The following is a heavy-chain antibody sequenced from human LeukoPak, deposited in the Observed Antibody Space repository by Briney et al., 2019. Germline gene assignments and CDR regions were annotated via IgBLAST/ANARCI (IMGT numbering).Heavy chain of an antibody. Sequence: SETLSLTCAVHGVSFSGYYWSWLRQPPGKGLEWIGEINHSGSTNYNLSLKSRVTISVDTSKNQFSLKLSSVTAADTAVYYCAKRQVPMQWLASHYNWFDPWGQGTLVTVSS. V-gene: IGHV4-34*01. J-gene: IGHJ5*02. D-gene: IGHD6-19*01. CDR1: GVSFSGYY. CDR2: INHSGST. CDR3: AKRQVPMQWLASHYNWFDP.